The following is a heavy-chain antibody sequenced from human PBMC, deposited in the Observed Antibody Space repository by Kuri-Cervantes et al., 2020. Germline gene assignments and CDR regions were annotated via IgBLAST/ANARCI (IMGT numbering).Heavy chain of an antibody. CDR3: ATERQVFDY. CDR1: GFIFSNCG. Sequence: GESLKISCAASGFIFSNCGMHWVRQAPGKGLEWVAFIRYDGSNKYYADSVKGRFTISRDNSKNTLYLQLNSLRAEDTAVYYCATERQVFDYWGLGTLVTVSS. CDR2: IRYDGSNK. D-gene: IGHD6-25*01. V-gene: IGHV3-30*02. J-gene: IGHJ4*02.